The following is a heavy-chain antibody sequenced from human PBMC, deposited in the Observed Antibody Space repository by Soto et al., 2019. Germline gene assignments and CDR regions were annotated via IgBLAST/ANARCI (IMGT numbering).Heavy chain of an antibody. CDR3: ATIGDYEDGYYYYYGMDV. J-gene: IGHJ6*02. V-gene: IGHV3-21*01. CDR1: GFTLSSYN. Sequence: EVQLVESGGGLVKPGGSLRLSCAASGFTLSSYNMNWVRQAPGKGLEWVSSISSSSSYIYYADSVRGGFTISSDNAKSSLYLQMTSLRAEDTAVYYCATIGDYEDGYYYYYGMDVWGQGTRVNVSS. D-gene: IGHD4-17*01. CDR2: ISSSSSYI.